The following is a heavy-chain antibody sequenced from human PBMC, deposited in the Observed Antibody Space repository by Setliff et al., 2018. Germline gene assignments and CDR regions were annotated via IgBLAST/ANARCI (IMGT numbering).Heavy chain of an antibody. Sequence: PSETLSLTCAVYGGSFSGYYWNWIRQAPGKGLEWIGEINHRGTTSYTPSLKGRVTISVDTSKNLFSLKLSSVTAADTAVYYCTRGPNLYGDLDSWGLGTLVTVSS. J-gene: IGHJ4*02. D-gene: IGHD4-17*01. CDR1: GGSFSGYY. V-gene: IGHV4-34*01. CDR2: INHRGTT. CDR3: TRGPNLYGDLDS.